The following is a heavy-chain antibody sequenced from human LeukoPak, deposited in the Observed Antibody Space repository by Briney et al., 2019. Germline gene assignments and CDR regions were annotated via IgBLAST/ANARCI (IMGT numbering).Heavy chain of an antibody. CDR2: IYTSGST. CDR1: GGSISSYY. J-gene: IGHJ3*02. D-gene: IGHD5-18*01. V-gene: IGHV4-4*07. CDR3: ARVDTAMAHAFDI. Sequence: SGTLSLTCTVSGGSISSYYWSWIRQPAGKGLEWIGRIYTSGSTNYNPSLKSRVTISVDTSKNQFSLKLSSVTAADTAVYYCARVDTAMAHAFDIWGQGTMVTVSS.